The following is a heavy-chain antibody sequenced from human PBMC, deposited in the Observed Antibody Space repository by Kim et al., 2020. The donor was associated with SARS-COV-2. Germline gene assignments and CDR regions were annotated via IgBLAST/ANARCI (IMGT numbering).Heavy chain of an antibody. CDR3: AGRDSRSIYYCGMDV. Sequence: PSHWSRVTISVDTYKNQFSLKLGSVTAADTAVYYCAGRDSRSIYYCGMDVWGQGTTVTVSS. J-gene: IGHJ6*02. V-gene: IGHV4-39*01. D-gene: IGHD6-6*01.